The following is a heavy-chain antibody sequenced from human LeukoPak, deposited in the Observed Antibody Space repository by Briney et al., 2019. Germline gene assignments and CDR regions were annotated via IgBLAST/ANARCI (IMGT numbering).Heavy chain of an antibody. CDR1: GGSISSYY. D-gene: IGHD3-22*01. V-gene: IGHV4-59*01. Sequence: PSETLSLTCTVSGGSISSYYWSWIRQPPGKGLEWIGYIYYSGSTNYNPSLKSRVTISVDTSKNQFSLKLSSVTAADTAVYYCARMDDYYDSSGLDYWSQGTLVTVSS. CDR3: ARMDDYYDSSGLDY. CDR2: IYYSGST. J-gene: IGHJ4*02.